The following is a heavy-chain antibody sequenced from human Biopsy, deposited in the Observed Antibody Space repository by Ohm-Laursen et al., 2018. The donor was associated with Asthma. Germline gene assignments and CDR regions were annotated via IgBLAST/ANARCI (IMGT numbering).Heavy chain of an antibody. CDR3: AKDERLYYGSDSKYMQPVPLGD. D-gene: IGHD3-10*01. J-gene: IGHJ4*02. CDR1: GFTFSDYY. CDR2: INGKSNSI. V-gene: IGHV3-11*01. Sequence: GSLRLSCSAAGFTFSDYYMSWIRQAPGKGLEWISYINGKSNSIEYADSVKGRFTISRDNAKNSLYLQMNSLRAEDTAVYYCAKDERLYYGSDSKYMQPVPLGDWGQGTLAIVSA.